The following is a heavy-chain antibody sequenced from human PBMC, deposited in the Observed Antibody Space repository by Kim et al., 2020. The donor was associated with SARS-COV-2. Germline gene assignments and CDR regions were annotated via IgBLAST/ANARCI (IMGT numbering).Heavy chain of an antibody. Sequence: GGSLRLSCAASGFTFSNAWMSWVRQAPGKGLEWVGRIKSKTDGGTTDYAAPVKGRFTISRDDSKNTLYLQMNSLKTEDTAVYYCTTVPPAVAVMYYFDYWGQGTLVTVSS. CDR2: IKSKTDGGTT. D-gene: IGHD6-19*01. CDR1: GFTFSNAW. V-gene: IGHV3-15*01. CDR3: TTVPPAVAVMYYFDY. J-gene: IGHJ4*02.